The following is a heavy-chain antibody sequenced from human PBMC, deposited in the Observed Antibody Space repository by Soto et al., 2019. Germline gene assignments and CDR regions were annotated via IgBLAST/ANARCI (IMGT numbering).Heavy chain of an antibody. J-gene: IGHJ4*02. CDR2: IYYSGST. D-gene: IGHD4-17*01. CDR1: GGSISSYY. V-gene: IGHV4-59*05. CDR3: ARRADYGDYYFDY. Sequence: SETLSLTCTGSGGSISSYYWSWIRQPAGKGLEWIGSIYYSGSTYYNPSLKSRVTISVDTSKNQFSLKLSSVTAADTAVYYCARRADYGDYYFDYWGQGTLVTVSS.